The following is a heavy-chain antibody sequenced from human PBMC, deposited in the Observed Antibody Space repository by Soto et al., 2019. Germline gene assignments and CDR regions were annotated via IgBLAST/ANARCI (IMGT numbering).Heavy chain of an antibody. J-gene: IGHJ4*02. D-gene: IGHD3-22*01. V-gene: IGHV3-23*01. CDR1: GFTFSSYA. CDR2: ISGSGGST. CDR3: GKGRDSGGYSLPHFDY. Sequence: EVQLLESGGGLVQPGGSLRLSCAASGFTFSSYAMSWVRQAPGKGLEWVSAISGSGGSTYYADSVKGRFTISRDNSKNTLSVKMNSLRAGDTAVYYCGKGRDSGGYSLPHFDYGGRETVVTVSS.